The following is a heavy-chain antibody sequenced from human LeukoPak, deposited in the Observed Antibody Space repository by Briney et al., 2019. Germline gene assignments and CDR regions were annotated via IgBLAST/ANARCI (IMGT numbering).Heavy chain of an antibody. CDR3: AKDYGGWALDY. CDR2: ISWDGGST. V-gene: IGHV3-43*01. J-gene: IGHJ4*02. Sequence: GGSLRLSCAASGFTVSAYAMAWVRQAPGKGLEWVSLISWDGGSTYYADSVKGRFTISRDNSKNSLYLQMNSLRTEDTALYYCAKDYGGWALDYWGQGTLVTVSS. D-gene: IGHD1-26*01. CDR1: GFTVSAYA.